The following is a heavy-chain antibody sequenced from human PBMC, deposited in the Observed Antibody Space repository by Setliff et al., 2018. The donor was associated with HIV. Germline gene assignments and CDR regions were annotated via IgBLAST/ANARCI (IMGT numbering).Heavy chain of an antibody. CDR2: INAGNGNT. V-gene: IGHV1-3*01. D-gene: IGHD6-25*01. Sequence: ASVKVSCKASGYSFTSYTIHWVRQAPGQRLEWMGWINAGNGNTKYSQKFRGRVTFTRDTSASTAYMGRSGLGFEDTAVYYCARLSSAAMWGGGAFDIWGQGTMVTVSS. CDR3: ARLSSAAMWGGGAFDI. CDR1: GYSFTSYT. J-gene: IGHJ3*02.